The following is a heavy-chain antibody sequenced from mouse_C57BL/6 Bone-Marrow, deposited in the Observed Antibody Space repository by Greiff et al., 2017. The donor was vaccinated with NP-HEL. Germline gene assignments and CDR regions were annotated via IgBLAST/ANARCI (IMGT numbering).Heavy chain of an antibody. CDR3: ARGPYGNYFYWYFDV. V-gene: IGHV7-1*01. D-gene: IGHD2-1*01. CDR2: SRNKANDYTT. CDR1: GFTFSDFY. Sequence: EVKLMESGGGLVQSGRSLRLSCATSGFTFSDFYMEWVRQAPGKGLEWIAASRNKANDYTTEYSASVKGRFIVSRDTSQSILYLQMNALRSEDTAIYYCARGPYGNYFYWYFDVWGTGTTVTVSS. J-gene: IGHJ1*03.